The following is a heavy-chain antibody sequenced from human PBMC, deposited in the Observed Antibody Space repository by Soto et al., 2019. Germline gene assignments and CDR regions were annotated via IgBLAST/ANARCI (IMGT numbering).Heavy chain of an antibody. CDR1: GFTVSNNY. V-gene: IGHV3-53*01. J-gene: IGHJ4*02. D-gene: IGHD2-15*01. Sequence: EVQLVESGGGLIQPGGSLRLSCAVSGFTVSNNYMSWVRQAPGKGLEGVSVIYSGGYTAYGDSVKGRFTISRDNSKNTLYLQQNRRRADAPVVIERATLPGGGGYWGQGTLVTVSS. CDR3: ATLPGGGGY. CDR2: IYSGGYT.